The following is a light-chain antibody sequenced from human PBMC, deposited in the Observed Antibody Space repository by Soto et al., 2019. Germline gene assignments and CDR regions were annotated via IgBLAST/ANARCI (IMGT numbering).Light chain of an antibody. V-gene: IGKV3-20*01. J-gene: IGKJ1*01. CDR2: GAS. Sequence: EIVLTQSPGTLSLSPGERATLSCRASQSFGSNYLAWFQHKPGQAPRLLIYGASSRATGIPDRLSGSGSGTDFALAISRVEPEDFAVYYCQQYGGSWMLGQGTKLEI. CDR1: QSFGSNY. CDR3: QQYGGSWM.